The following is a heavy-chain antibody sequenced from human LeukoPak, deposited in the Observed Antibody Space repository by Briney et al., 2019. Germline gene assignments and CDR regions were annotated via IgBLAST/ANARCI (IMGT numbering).Heavy chain of an antibody. J-gene: IGHJ3*02. D-gene: IGHD5-24*01. CDR1: GFTFSSYA. Sequence: HSGGSLRLSCVASGFTFSSYAMGWVRQAPGKRPEWVSSLTDSGGTTYYVDSVKGRFTISRDNSKNTLYLHMNSLRAEDTAMYYCAKKRDALDIWGQGTVVAVSS. V-gene: IGHV3-23*01. CDR3: AKKRDALDI. CDR2: LTDSGGTT.